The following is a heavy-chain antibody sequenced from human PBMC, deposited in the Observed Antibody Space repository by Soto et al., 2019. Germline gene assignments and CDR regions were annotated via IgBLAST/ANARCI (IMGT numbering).Heavy chain of an antibody. D-gene: IGHD3-10*01. CDR3: ARDVAGMVRGVIITGMDV. CDR2: IYYSGST. CDR1: GGSISSGGYY. Sequence: PSETLSLTCAASGGSISSGGYYWSWIRQHPGKGLEWIGYIYYSGSTYYNPSLKSRVTISVDTSKNQFSLKLSSVTAADTAVYYCARDVAGMVRGVIITGMDVWGQGTTVTVSS. J-gene: IGHJ6*02. V-gene: IGHV4-31*11.